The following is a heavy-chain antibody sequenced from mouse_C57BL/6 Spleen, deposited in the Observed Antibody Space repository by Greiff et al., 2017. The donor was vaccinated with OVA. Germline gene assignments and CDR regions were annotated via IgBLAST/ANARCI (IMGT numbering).Heavy chain of an antibody. CDR2: IWSGGST. CDR3: ARNRNYGSSFDY. Sequence: QVQLQQSGPGLVQPSQSLSLPCTVSGFSLTSYGVHWVRPSPGKGLEWLGVIWSGGSTDYNAAFISRLSISKDNSKSQVFFKMNSLQADDTAIYYCARNRNYGSSFDYWGQGTTLTVSS. V-gene: IGHV2-2*01. J-gene: IGHJ2*01. CDR1: GFSLTSYG. D-gene: IGHD1-1*01.